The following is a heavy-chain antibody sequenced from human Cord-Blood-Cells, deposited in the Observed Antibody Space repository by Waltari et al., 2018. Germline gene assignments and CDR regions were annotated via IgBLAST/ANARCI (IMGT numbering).Heavy chain of an antibody. J-gene: IGHJ5*02. CDR1: GGPTSRGGFY. D-gene: IGHD6-13*01. CDR2: IYYSGST. V-gene: IGHV4-31*03. Sequence: QVQLQVSGPGLEKPSQTLSLTCTVSGGPTSRGGFYWSRNRQHPGKGLEWIGYIYYSGSTYYHPSLKSRFTISVDTSKNQFSLMLSSVTAADTSVYYCARVWQQLNWFDPWGQGTLVTVSS. CDR3: ARVWQQLNWFDP.